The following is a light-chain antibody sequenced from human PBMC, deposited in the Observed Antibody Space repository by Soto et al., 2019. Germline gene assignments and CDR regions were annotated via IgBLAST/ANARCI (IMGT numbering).Light chain of an antibody. Sequence: QSVLTQPPSVSAAPGQKVTISCSGSNSNIGNNYVSWYQHLPGTAPRLLIYENNKRPSGIPDRFSGSKSGTSATLGITGLQTGDEADYFGGTWDLTLGLNGVFGGGIKLNVL. CDR2: ENN. CDR3: GTWDLTLGLNGV. V-gene: IGLV1-51*02. CDR1: NSNIGNNY. J-gene: IGLJ3*02.